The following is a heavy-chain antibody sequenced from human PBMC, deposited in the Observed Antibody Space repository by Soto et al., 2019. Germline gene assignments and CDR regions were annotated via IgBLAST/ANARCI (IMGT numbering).Heavy chain of an antibody. D-gene: IGHD3-22*01. CDR3: ARAYVYDSSGYYYRYWYFDL. J-gene: IGHJ2*01. CDR1: GFTFSSYD. V-gene: IGHV3-13*05. Sequence: GGSLRLSCAASGFTFSSYDMHWVRQATGKGLEWVSAIGTAGDPYYPGSVKGRFTISRENAKNSLYLQMNSLRAGDTAVYYCARAYVYDSSGYYYRYWYFDLWGRGTLVTVSS. CDR2: IGTAGDP.